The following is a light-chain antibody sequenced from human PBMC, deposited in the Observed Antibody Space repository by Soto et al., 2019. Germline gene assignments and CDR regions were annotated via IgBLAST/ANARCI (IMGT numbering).Light chain of an antibody. J-gene: IGLJ3*02. CDR2: ETN. CDR1: SSIIGNNY. CDR3: GAWDGSLGALL. V-gene: IGLV1-51*02. Sequence: QSVLTQPPSVSAAPGQKVTISCSGSSSIIGNNYVSWYQQLPGTAPKLLIYETNKRPSGIPDRFSGSKSGTSSTLDITGLQTGDEAHYYCGAWDGSLGALLFGGGTQLTVL.